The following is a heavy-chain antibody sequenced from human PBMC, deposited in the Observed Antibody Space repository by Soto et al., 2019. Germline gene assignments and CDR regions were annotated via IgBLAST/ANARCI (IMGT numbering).Heavy chain of an antibody. CDR2: IIPILGIA. CDR3: ARLQGAGTPYFDY. CDR1: GGTFSSYT. D-gene: IGHD6-13*01. J-gene: IGHJ4*02. V-gene: IGHV1-69*02. Sequence: ASVKVSCKASGGTFSSYTISWVRQAPGQGLEWMGRIIPILGIANYAQKFQGRVTMTRDTSTSTVYMELGSLRSEDTAVYYCARLQGAGTPYFDYWGQGTLVTVSS.